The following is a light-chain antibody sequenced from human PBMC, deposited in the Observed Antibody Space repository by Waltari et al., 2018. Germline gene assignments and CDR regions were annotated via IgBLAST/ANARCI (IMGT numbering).Light chain of an antibody. CDR2: SNN. V-gene: IGLV1-47*01. Sequence: QSVLTQPPSASGTPGQRVTIPCSGSSPNIGSNYVYWYQQLPGTAPTLLIYSNNPRPSGVPDRFSGSKSDTSASLAISGLRSEDEADYYCAAWDDSLSGPVFGGGTKLTVL. CDR1: SPNIGSNY. J-gene: IGLJ2*01. CDR3: AAWDDSLSGPV.